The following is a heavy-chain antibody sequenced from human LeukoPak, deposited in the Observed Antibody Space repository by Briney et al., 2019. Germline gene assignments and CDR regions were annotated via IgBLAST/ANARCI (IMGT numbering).Heavy chain of an antibody. J-gene: IGHJ6*03. CDR2: IIPIFGTA. CDR1: GGTFSSYA. Sequence: ASVKVSCKASGGTFSSYAISWVRQAPGQGLEWMGGIIPIFGTANYAQKFQGRVTITTDESTSTAYMELSSLRSEDTAVYYCARKEYYGSGKGYYYYYMDVWGKGTTVTVSS. V-gene: IGHV1-69*05. CDR3: ARKEYYGSGKGYYYYYMDV. D-gene: IGHD3-10*01.